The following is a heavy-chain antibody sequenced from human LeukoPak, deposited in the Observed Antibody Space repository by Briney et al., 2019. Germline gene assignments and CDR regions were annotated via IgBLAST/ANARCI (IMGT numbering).Heavy chain of an antibody. Sequence: PSETLSLTCTVSGGSISNYYWSWIRQPRGKGLEWIGYIYYSGSTNYNPSLKSRVSISLDTSKNHFSLKLSSVTAADTAVYYCASGEVTFDCWGQGTLVTVSS. CDR2: IYYSGST. CDR3: ASGEVTFDC. V-gene: IGHV4-59*01. J-gene: IGHJ4*02. D-gene: IGHD3-10*01. CDR1: GGSISNYY.